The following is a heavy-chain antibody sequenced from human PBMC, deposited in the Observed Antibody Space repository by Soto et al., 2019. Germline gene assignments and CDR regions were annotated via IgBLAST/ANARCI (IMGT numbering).Heavy chain of an antibody. D-gene: IGHD3-22*01. CDR3: ARGLGILVYDSSGYYYSNWFDP. CDR1: GGSIGSSNW. Sequence: SETLSLTCAVSGGSIGSSNWWSWVRQPPGKGLEWIGEIYHSGSTNYNPSLKSRVTISVDKSKNQFSLKLSSVTAADTAVYYCARGLGILVYDSSGYYYSNWFDPWGQGTLVTVSS. J-gene: IGHJ5*02. V-gene: IGHV4-4*02. CDR2: IYHSGST.